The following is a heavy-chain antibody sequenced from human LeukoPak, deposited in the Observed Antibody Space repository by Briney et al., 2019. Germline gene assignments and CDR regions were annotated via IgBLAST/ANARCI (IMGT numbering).Heavy chain of an antibody. V-gene: IGHV4-39*07. CDR2: IYYSGST. CDR1: GGSISSSSDY. J-gene: IGHJ6*02. CDR3: ARDPLEGIAAADRPLDV. D-gene: IGHD6-13*01. Sequence: ASETLSLTCTVSGGSISSSSDYWGWIRQPPGKGLEWIGSIYYSGSTYYNPSLKSRVTISVDTSKNQFSLKLSSVTAADTAVYYCARDPLEGIAAADRPLDVWGQGTTVTVSS.